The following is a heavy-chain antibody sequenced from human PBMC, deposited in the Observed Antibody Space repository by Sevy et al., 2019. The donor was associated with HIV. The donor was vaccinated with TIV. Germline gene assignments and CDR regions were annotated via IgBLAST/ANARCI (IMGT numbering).Heavy chain of an antibody. V-gene: IGHV3-72*01. CDR2: IRNKANSDTT. CDR1: GFTFSDHY. CDR3: ARVPTYGSVTYFLDY. J-gene: IGHJ4*02. D-gene: IGHD3-10*01. Sequence: GGSLRLSCAASGFTFSDHYMDWVRQAPGKGLEWVGRIRNKANSDTTEYAASVKGRFTISRDDSKNSLYLQMNSLKTEDTAVSYCARVPTYGSVTYFLDYWGQGSLVTVSS.